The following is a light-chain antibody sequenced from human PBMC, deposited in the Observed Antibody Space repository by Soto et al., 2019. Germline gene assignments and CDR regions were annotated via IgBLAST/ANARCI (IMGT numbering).Light chain of an antibody. CDR3: AAWDDSLNGVV. Sequence: QSVLTQPPSASGTPGQRVTIACSGSSSNIGSTTVKWYQQLPGTAPKLLIYNNNQRPSGVPDRFSGSKSGTSASLAICGLQSEDEADYYCAAWDDSLNGVVFGGGTNLTVL. J-gene: IGLJ3*02. CDR1: SSNIGSTT. CDR2: NNN. V-gene: IGLV1-44*01.